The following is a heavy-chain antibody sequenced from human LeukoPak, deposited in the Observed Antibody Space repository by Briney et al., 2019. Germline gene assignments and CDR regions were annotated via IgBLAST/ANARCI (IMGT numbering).Heavy chain of an antibody. D-gene: IGHD3-10*01. CDR3: ARGSNYYGSGSAYYYYTDV. V-gene: IGHV4-4*07. Sequence: SETLSLICTFSGGSINNFYWRWIRQPAGKGLELIGRIPASENTKYNPSLQGRVTMSVDPSKNHFSLKLSSVTAADTAVYYCARGSNYYGSGSAYYYYTDVWGKGTTVTVSS. CDR1: GGSINNFY. J-gene: IGHJ6*03. CDR2: IPASENT.